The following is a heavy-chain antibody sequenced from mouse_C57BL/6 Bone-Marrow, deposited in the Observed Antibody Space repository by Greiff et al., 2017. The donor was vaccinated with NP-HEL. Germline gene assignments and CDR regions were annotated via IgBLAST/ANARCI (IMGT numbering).Heavy chain of an antibody. D-gene: IGHD1-1*02. CDR3: ARDGDYGGDYAMDY. V-gene: IGHV7-1*01. Sequence: EVKVVDSGGGLVQSGRSLRLSCATSGFTFSDFYMEWVRQAPGKGLEWIAASRNKANDYTTEYSASVKGRFIVSRYTSQSILYLQMNALRAEDTAIYYCARDGDYGGDYAMDYWGQGTSVTVSS. CDR2: SRNKANDYTT. J-gene: IGHJ4*01. CDR1: GFTFSDFY.